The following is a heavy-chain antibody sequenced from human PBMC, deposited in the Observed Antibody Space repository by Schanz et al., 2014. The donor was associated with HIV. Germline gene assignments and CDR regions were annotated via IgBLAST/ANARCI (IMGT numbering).Heavy chain of an antibody. CDR2: INPLQDKT. CDR3: ARAPYRSGWYGVDY. D-gene: IGHD6-19*01. J-gene: IGHJ4*02. V-gene: IGHV1-46*01. Sequence: QVQLVQSGAEVKKTGSSVKVSCKASGYAFTDHFIHWVRQAPGQGLEWMAIINPLQDKTAHAQKVQGRLTMTRDTSTGTVYMQLNNLRSEDTAVYYCARAPYRSGWYGVDYWGQGTLVTVSS. CDR1: GYAFTDHF.